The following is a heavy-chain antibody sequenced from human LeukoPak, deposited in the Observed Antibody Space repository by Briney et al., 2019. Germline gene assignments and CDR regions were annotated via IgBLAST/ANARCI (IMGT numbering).Heavy chain of an antibody. D-gene: IGHD3-9*01. CDR1: GFTFSNAW. V-gene: IGHV3-15*01. CDR3: TRDFDWFRNQYDY. J-gene: IGHJ4*02. Sequence: AGGSLRLSCAASGFTFSNAWMSWVRQAPGKGLEWVGRIKSKTDGGTTDYAAPVKGRFTISRDDSKNTLYLQMNSLRAEDTAVYYCTRDFDWFRNQYDYWGQGTLVTVSS. CDR2: IKSKTDGGTT.